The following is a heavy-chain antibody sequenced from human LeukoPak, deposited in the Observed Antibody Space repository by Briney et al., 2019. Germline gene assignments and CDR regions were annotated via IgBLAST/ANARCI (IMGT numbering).Heavy chain of an antibody. J-gene: IGHJ5*02. CDR1: GFTFSSYG. Sequence: QPGGSLRLSCGASGFTFSSYGMHWVRQAPGKGLEWVAVISYDGGNKYYADSVKGRFTISRDNSKNTLYLQMNSLRAEDTAVYYCAKGRYSSGWYNWFDPWGQGTLVTVSS. CDR2: ISYDGGNK. CDR3: AKGRYSSGWYNWFDP. V-gene: IGHV3-30*18. D-gene: IGHD6-19*01.